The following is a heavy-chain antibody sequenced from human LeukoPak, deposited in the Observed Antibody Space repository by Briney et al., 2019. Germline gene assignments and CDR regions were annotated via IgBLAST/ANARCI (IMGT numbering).Heavy chain of an antibody. Sequence: GASVKVSCKASGYTFTSYAMNWVRQAPGQGLEWMGWINTNTGNPTYAQGFTGRFVFSLDTSVGTAYLQISSLKAEDTAVYYCAREIPSSYCGGDCYPSGGDYWGQGTLVTVSS. J-gene: IGHJ4*02. CDR1: GYTFTSYA. D-gene: IGHD2-21*02. V-gene: IGHV7-4-1*02. CDR3: AREIPSSYCGGDCYPSGGDY. CDR2: INTNTGNP.